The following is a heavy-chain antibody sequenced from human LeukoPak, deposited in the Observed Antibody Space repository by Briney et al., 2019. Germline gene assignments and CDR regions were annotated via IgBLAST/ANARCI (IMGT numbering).Heavy chain of an antibody. V-gene: IGHV3-23*01. J-gene: IGHJ2*01. CDR1: GLTFCSYA. CDR3: AKGSGSAFYWGWYFDL. Sequence: PGGSLRLSCAASGLTFCSYAMGWVRQAPGKGLEWVSGITNVGGNTYDADYVKGRFTSSRDNSKNTLYLEMNSLRAEDTAVYYCAKGSGSAFYWGWYFDLWGRGTLVTVSS. CDR2: ITNVGGNT. D-gene: IGHD7-27*01.